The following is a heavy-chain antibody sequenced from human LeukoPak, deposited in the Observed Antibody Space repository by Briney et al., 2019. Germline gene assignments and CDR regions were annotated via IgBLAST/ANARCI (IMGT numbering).Heavy chain of an antibody. V-gene: IGHV4-59*01. CDR1: GGSISHYY. Sequence: SETLSLTCTVSGGSISHYYWSWIRQPPGKGLEWIGYIYYSGTTNYNPTLKSRVTISVDTSKNQFSLKLNSVTAADTAVYYCAREDPRTKVPEGMDVWGQGTTVTVSS. CDR3: AREDPRTKVPEGMDV. D-gene: IGHD4/OR15-4a*01. CDR2: IYYSGTT. J-gene: IGHJ6*02.